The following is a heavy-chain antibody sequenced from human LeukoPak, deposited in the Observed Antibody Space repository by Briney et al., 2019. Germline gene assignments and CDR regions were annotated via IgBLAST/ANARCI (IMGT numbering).Heavy chain of an antibody. D-gene: IGHD3-22*01. CDR1: GYTFTSYA. CDR3: ARDDGAHYYDSSGYYGWFDP. J-gene: IGHJ5*02. V-gene: IGHV7-4-1*02. Sequence: ASVKVSCKAFGYTFTSYAMNWVQQAPGQGLEWMGWINTDTGDPTYAQGFTGRFVFSLDTSVSTAYLQISSLKADDTAIYYCARDDGAHYYDSSGYYGWFDPWGQGTLVTVSS. CDR2: INTDTGDP.